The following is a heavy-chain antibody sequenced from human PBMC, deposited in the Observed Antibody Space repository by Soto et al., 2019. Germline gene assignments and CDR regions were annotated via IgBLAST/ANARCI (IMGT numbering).Heavy chain of an antibody. D-gene: IGHD4-17*01. CDR1: GFTFSSYA. V-gene: IGHV3-23*01. J-gene: IGHJ4*02. CDR3: AKEPRDYYGGNAPFDY. Sequence: GGSLRLSCAASGFTFSSYAMSWVRQAPGKGLEWVSAISGSGGSTYYADSVKGRFTISRDNSKNTLYLQMNSLRAEDTAVYYCAKEPRDYYGGNAPFDYWGQGTLVTVSS. CDR2: ISGSGGST.